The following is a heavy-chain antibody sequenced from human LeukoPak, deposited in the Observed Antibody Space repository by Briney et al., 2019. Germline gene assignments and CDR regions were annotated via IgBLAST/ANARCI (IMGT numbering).Heavy chain of an antibody. D-gene: IGHD3-3*01. J-gene: IGHJ4*02. CDR2: TFPGHSYS. V-gene: IGHV5-51*01. CDR1: GYNFTPYW. Sequence: GESLKISCKGSGYNFTPYWIVWVRQMPGKGLEWMGMTFPGHSYSIYSPSFQGQATMSVDRSITTAYLQWDSLKASDTAMYYCARLSTRLLDHWGQGTRVTVSS. CDR3: ARLSTRLLDH.